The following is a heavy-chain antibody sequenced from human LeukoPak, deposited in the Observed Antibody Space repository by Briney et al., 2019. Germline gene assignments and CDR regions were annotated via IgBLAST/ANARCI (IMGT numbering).Heavy chain of an antibody. CDR3: ARDSGTTGEVKFDP. J-gene: IGHJ5*02. V-gene: IGHV4-4*07. CDR1: GGSISRY. CDR2: IYGSGTT. D-gene: IGHD3-10*01. Sequence: SETLSLTCTVSGGSISRYWSWIRQSAGKGLEWIGRIYGSGTTTYNPSLKSRVSMSIDTSKNQFSLKLMSVTAADTAVYYCARDSGTTGEVKFDPWGQGTLVTVSS.